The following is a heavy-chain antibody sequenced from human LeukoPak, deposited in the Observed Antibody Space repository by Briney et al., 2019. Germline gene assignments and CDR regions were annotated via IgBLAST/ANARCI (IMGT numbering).Heavy chain of an antibody. V-gene: IGHV3-53*01. CDR3: ARVPVASWIQLDS. J-gene: IGHJ4*02. D-gene: IGHD6-13*01. Sequence: GGSLRLSCAASGFTVSSNYMSWVRQAPGKGLEWVSIIYSGGNTHFADSVKGRFTISRDNSKNTLYLQMNSLRAEDTALYYCARVPVASWIQLDSWGQGTLVTVSS. CDR1: GFTVSSNY. CDR2: IYSGGNT.